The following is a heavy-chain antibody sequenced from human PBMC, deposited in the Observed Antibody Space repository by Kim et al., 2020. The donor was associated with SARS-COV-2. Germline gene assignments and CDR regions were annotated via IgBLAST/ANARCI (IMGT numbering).Heavy chain of an antibody. CDR1: GGSISRTTSY. J-gene: IGHJ6*02. Sequence: SETLSLTCTVSGGSISRTTSYWGWIRQPPGKGLEWIGSISYSGTTYDNPSLNSRVTISVDASKNRFSLKLSSVTAADTAVYYCANYAPRGIGTRYYGMDVWGQGTTVTVSS. CDR2: ISYSGTT. CDR3: ANYAPRGIGTRYYGMDV. V-gene: IGHV4-39*07. D-gene: IGHD1-1*01.